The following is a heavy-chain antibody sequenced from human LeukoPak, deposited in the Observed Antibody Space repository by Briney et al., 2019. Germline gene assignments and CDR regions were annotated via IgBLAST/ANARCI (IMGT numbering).Heavy chain of an antibody. CDR2: IWYDGSNK. CDR3: ARDPDREYDFWSGYYEDYGMDV. CDR1: GFTFSSYG. V-gene: IGHV3-33*01. Sequence: GGSLRLSCAASGFTFSSYGMHWVRQAPGKGLEWVAVIWYDGSNKYYADSVRGRFTISGDNSKNTLYLQMNSLRAEDTAVYYCARDPDREYDFWSGYYEDYGMDVWGQGTTVTVSS. J-gene: IGHJ6*02. D-gene: IGHD3-3*01.